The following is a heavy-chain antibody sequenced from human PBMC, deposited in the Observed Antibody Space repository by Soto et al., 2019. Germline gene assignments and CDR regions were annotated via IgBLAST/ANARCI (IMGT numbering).Heavy chain of an antibody. CDR1: GDSVTSSNC. V-gene: IGHV4-4*02. J-gene: IGHJ4*02. D-gene: IGHD4-17*01. Sequence: KPSETLSLTCAVSGDSVTSSNCWSWVRQPPGKGLEWIGEIYHSESTNYNPSLKSRVTMSIDKSKNQFSLKLTSVTAADTAVYFCARYDFGIFDYWGQGTLVTVSS. CDR3: ARYDFGIFDY. CDR2: IYHSEST.